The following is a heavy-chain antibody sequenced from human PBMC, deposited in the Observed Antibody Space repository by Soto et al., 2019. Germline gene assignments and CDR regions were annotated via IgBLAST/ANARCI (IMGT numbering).Heavy chain of an antibody. Sequence: SVKVSCKASGGTFSSYAISCVRQAPGQGLEWMGGIIPIFGTANYAQKFQGRVTITADESTSTAYMELSSLRSEDTAVYYCASTRGYSYGPFDYWGQGTLVTVSS. D-gene: IGHD5-18*01. CDR3: ASTRGYSYGPFDY. J-gene: IGHJ4*02. CDR2: IIPIFGTA. CDR1: GGTFSSYA. V-gene: IGHV1-69*13.